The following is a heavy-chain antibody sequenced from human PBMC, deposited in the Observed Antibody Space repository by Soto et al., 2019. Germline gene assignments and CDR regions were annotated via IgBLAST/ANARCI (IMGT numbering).Heavy chain of an antibody. CDR3: ARDTYYYDSSGYSYFDY. CDR1: GFTFSSYA. CDR2: ISYDGSNK. D-gene: IGHD3-22*01. J-gene: IGHJ4*02. Sequence: PGGSLRLSCAASGFTFSSYAIHWGRQAPGKGLEWVAVISYDGSNKYYADSVKGRFTISRDNSKNTLYLQMNSLRAEDTAVYYCARDTYYYDSSGYSYFDYWGQGTLVTVSS. V-gene: IGHV3-30-3*01.